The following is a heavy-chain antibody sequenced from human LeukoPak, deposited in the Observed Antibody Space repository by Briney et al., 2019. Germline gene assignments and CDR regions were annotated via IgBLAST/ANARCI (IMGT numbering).Heavy chain of an antibody. J-gene: IGHJ4*02. CDR3: ACYYGSAQEGNLAF. V-gene: IGHV3-48*04. Sequence: GGSLRLSCAASGFTFSSYSMNWVRQAPGKGLEWVSYISSSSRTIYDADSVKGRFTISRDNAKNSLYLQMNSLRAEDTAVYYCACYYGSAQEGNLAFWGQGTLVTVSS. CDR2: ISSSSRTI. CDR1: GFTFSSYS. D-gene: IGHD3-10*01.